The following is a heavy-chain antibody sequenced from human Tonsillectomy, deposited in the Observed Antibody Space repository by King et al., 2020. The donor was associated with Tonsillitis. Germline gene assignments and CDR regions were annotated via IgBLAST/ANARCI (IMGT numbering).Heavy chain of an antibody. J-gene: IGHJ4*02. CDR2: ISVYNGNT. CDR1: GYTFTSYG. CDR3: AREGHSSGWSRCSFDY. V-gene: IGHV1-18*04. Sequence: VQLVESGAEVKKPGASMKVSCKASGYTFTSYGISWVRQAPGQGLEWMGWISVYNGNTNYALKIQDRVTMTTDTSTSTAYMELRSLRSDDTAVYYCAREGHSSGWSRCSFDYWGRGTPVTVS. D-gene: IGHD6-19*01.